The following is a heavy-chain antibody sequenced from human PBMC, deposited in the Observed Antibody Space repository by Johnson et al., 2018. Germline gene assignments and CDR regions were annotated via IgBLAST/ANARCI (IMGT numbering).Heavy chain of an antibody. J-gene: IGHJ4*02. CDR1: GFTFTSYS. CDR3: AKARLFDN. V-gene: IGHV3-48*01. CDR2: ISSSSSTI. Sequence: VQLQESGGGLVQPGGSLRLSCAASGFTFTSYSMNWVRQAPGKGLEWLSYISSSSSTIYYADSVTGRFTISRDNAKNSLYLQMNSLRVEDTAVYYCAKARLFDNWGQGTLVIVSS. D-gene: IGHD6-19*01.